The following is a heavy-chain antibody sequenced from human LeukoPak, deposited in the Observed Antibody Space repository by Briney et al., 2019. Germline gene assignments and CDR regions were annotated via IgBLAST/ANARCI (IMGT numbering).Heavy chain of an antibody. CDR3: ARAPSSSPTNYFDY. V-gene: IGHV4-31*03. Sequence: PSQTLSLTYTVSGGSISSGGYYWSWIRQHPGKGLEWIGYIYYSGSTYYNPSLKSRVTISVDTSKNQFSLKLSSVTAADTAVYYCARAPSSSPTNYFDYWGQGTLVTVSS. CDR1: GGSISSGGYY. D-gene: IGHD6-6*01. CDR2: IYYSGST. J-gene: IGHJ4*02.